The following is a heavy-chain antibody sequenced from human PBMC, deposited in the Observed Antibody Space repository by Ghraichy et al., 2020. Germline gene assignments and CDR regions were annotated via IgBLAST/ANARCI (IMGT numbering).Heavy chain of an antibody. V-gene: IGHV3-13*04. CDR3: ARGQKGTMIDPIPGIDY. CDR2: IGTAGDT. J-gene: IGHJ4*02. D-gene: IGHD3-22*01. CDR1: GFTFSSYD. Sequence: GGSLRLSCAASGFTFSSYDMHWVRQATGKGLEWVSAIGTAGDTYYPGSVKGRFTISRENAKNSLYLQMNSLRAGDTAVYYCARGQKGTMIDPIPGIDYWGQGTLVTVSS.